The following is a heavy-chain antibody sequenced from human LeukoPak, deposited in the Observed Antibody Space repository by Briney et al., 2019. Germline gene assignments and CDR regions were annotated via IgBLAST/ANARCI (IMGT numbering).Heavy chain of an antibody. J-gene: IGHJ4*02. Sequence: GRCLRLACAAAAFTFDDYGISWVRQAPGKGLEWVSGINWNGGSTGYADSVKGRFTISRDNAKNSLYLQMNSLRAEDTALYYCARSRGVGATPLSDFDYWGQGTLVTVSS. CDR3: ARSRGVGATPLSDFDY. V-gene: IGHV3-20*04. CDR2: INWNGGST. D-gene: IGHD1-26*01. CDR1: AFTFDDYG.